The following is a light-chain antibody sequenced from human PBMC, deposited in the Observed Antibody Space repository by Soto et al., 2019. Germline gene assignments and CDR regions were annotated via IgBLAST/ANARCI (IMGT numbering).Light chain of an antibody. CDR2: DDN. Sequence: QSVLTQPPSVSAAPGQKVTISCSGSSSNIGENYVSWYQQFPGTAPKLLMFDDNQRPSGIPDRFSASKFGASAALVITGLQTGDEADFYCGVWDSTLSARVFGGGTQLTVL. CDR1: SSNIGENY. CDR3: GVWDSTLSARV. J-gene: IGLJ2*01. V-gene: IGLV1-51*01.